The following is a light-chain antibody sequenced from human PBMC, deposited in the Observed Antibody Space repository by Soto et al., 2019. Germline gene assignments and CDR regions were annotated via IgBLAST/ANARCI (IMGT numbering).Light chain of an antibody. V-gene: IGKV1-6*01. J-gene: IGKJ1*01. CDR2: GAS. CDR3: LQDMNYRWT. CDR1: QGIGNA. Sequence: AIQMTQSPSSLSASVGDRVTISCRASQGIGNALGWYQQKPGKHPKVLIYGASNLQSGVPPRFSGSGSGTDFTLAISSLQPEDSATYYCLQDMNYRWTFGQGTKVEIK.